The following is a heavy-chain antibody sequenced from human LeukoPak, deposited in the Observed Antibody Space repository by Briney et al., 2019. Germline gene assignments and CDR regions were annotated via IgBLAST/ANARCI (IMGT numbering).Heavy chain of an antibody. J-gene: IGHJ3*02. CDR3: AKGATIFGVVTVDAFDI. CDR1: GFTFGDYA. Sequence: GGSLRLSCTASGFTFGDYAMHWVRQAPGKGLEWVSGITWNSGKTGYADSVKGRFTISRDNSKNTLYLQMNSLRAEDTAVYYCAKGATIFGVVTVDAFDIRGQGTMVTVSS. V-gene: IGHV3-9*01. D-gene: IGHD3-3*01. CDR2: ITWNSGKT.